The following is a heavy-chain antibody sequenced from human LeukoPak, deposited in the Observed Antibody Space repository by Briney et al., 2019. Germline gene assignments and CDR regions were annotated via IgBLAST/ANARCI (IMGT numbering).Heavy chain of an antibody. J-gene: IGHJ6*03. CDR1: GFTFSSYW. CDR2: IKQDGSEK. D-gene: IGHD4-23*01. CDR3: ARVGNNYYYYMDV. V-gene: IGHV3-7*01. Sequence: GGSLRLSCAASGFTFSSYWMSWVRQAPGKGLEWVANIKQDGSEKYYVDSVKGRFTISRDNAKNSLYLQMNSLRAEDTAVYYCARVGNNYYYYMDVWGKGTTVTISS.